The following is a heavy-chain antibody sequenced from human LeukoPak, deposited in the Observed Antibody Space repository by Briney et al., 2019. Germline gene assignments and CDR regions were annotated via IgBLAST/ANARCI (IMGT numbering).Heavy chain of an antibody. D-gene: IGHD3-10*01. J-gene: IGHJ4*02. V-gene: IGHV1-18*01. CDR1: GYTFTSYG. Sequence: ASVKVSCKASGYTFTSYGISWVRQAPAQGLEWMGWISAYNGNTNYAQKLQGRVTMTTDTSTSTAYMELRSLRSDDTAVYYCARDSIVELKYYHGSGSYYNLDYWGQGTLVTVSS. CDR2: ISAYNGNT. CDR3: ARDSIVELKYYHGSGSYYNLDY.